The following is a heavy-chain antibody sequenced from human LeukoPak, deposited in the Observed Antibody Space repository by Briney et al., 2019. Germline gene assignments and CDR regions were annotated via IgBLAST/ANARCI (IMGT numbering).Heavy chain of an antibody. D-gene: IGHD2-2*01. J-gene: IGHJ5*02. CDR1: GGSISSSSYY. V-gene: IGHV4-39*01. Sequence: SETLSLTCTVSGGSISSSSYYWGWVRQPPGKGLEWIGSIYYSGSTYYNPSLKSRLTMSVDTSKNQFSLKLSSVTAADTAVYYCARRDRYCSSTSCYGHRFDPWGQGTLVTVSS. CDR2: IYYSGST. CDR3: ARRDRYCSSTSCYGHRFDP.